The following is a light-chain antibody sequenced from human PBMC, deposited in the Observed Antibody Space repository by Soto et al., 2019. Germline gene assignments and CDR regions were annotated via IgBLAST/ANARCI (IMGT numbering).Light chain of an antibody. CDR3: SSFAGTNSFV. J-gene: IGLJ1*01. Sequence: QSALTQPASVSGSPGQSITISCTGTSRDIGFFNYVSWYQQFPGNAPKLIIFEVTNRPSGVPDRIFASKSDTTASLTVSGLQAEDEADYYCSSFAGTNSFVFGTGTKVTVL. CDR2: EVT. CDR1: SRDIGFFNY. V-gene: IGLV2-8*01.